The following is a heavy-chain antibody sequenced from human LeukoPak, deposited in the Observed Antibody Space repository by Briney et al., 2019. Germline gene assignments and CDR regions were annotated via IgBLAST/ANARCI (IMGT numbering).Heavy chain of an antibody. J-gene: IGHJ6*03. Sequence: SVKVSCKASGGTFISYAISWVRQAPGQGLEWMGGIIPIFGTANYAQKFQGRVTITADESTSTAYMELSSLRSEDTAVYYCARGRGLRFLEGYMDVWGKGTTVTVSS. CDR3: ARGRGLRFLEGYMDV. CDR2: IIPIFGTA. CDR1: GGTFISYA. D-gene: IGHD3-3*01. V-gene: IGHV1-69*13.